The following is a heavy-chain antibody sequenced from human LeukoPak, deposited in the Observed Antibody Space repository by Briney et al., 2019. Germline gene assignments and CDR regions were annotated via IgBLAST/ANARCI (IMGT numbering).Heavy chain of an antibody. CDR1: GGSISTYY. V-gene: IGHV4-59*01. Sequence: SETLSLTCSVSGGSISTYYWSWFRQPPGKGLEWIGYIYYTGTTNYNPSLRSRLTISVDTSRNQFSLRLSSVTAADTAVYYCAREDPQTTVPEGMDVWGHGTTVIVSS. CDR2: IYYTGTT. D-gene: IGHD4-17*01. CDR3: AREDPQTTVPEGMDV. J-gene: IGHJ6*02.